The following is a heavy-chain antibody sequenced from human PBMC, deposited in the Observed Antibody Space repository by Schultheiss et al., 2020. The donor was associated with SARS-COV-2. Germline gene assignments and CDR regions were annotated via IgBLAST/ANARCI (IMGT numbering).Heavy chain of an antibody. CDR1: GGSISSYY. V-gene: IGHV4-59*05. D-gene: IGHD2-21*02. J-gene: IGHJ2*01. Sequence: SQTLSLTCTVSGGSISSYYWSWIRQPAGKGLEWIGSIYYSGSTYYNPSLKSRVTISVDTSKNQFSLKLSSVTAADTAVYYCARDAVVTVIYFDLWGRGTLVTVSS. CDR2: IYYSGST. CDR3: ARDAVVTVIYFDL.